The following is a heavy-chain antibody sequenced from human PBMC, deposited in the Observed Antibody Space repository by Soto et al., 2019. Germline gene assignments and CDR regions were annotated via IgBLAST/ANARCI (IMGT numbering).Heavy chain of an antibody. D-gene: IGHD2-2*01. J-gene: IGHJ5*02. CDR3: AGLKYSHIGSDPADRGSHWFDP. Sequence: PSETLSLTCTVSGGSMRSDNYIWSWIRQPPGKGLEWVGYIYYSGSAYYNPSLERRITMSVDTSKKQFSLKLTSVTAADTAIYYCAGLKYSHIGSDPADRGSHWFDPWGQGDLVTSPQ. CDR1: GGSMRSDNYI. CDR2: IYYSGSA. V-gene: IGHV4-30-4*01.